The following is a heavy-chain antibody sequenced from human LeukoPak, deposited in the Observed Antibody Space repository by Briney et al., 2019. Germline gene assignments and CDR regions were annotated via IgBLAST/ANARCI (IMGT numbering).Heavy chain of an antibody. CDR2: IHSSGST. D-gene: IGHD6-19*01. J-gene: IGHJ4*02. V-gene: IGHV4-59*08. Sequence: SETLSLTCTVSGGTISSYYWNWIRQPPGKGLEWIGYIHSSGSTKYNPSLKSRVTISVDTSKNQFSLKLSSVTAADRAVYYCAGWYSSGWAFDYWGQGTLVTVSS. CDR3: AGWYSSGWAFDY. CDR1: GGTISSYY.